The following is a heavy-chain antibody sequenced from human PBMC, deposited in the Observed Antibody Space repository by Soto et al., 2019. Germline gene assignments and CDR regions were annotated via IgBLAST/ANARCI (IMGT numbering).Heavy chain of an antibody. D-gene: IGHD5-12*01. CDR3: AAADVGGYEYYFDY. Sequence: SVKVRPKASGFTFTTSAMQWVRPAPGQRLEWIGWIVVGSGNTNYAQKFQERVTITRDMSTSTAYMELSSLRSEDTAVYYCAAADVGGYEYYFDYWGQGTLVTVSS. V-gene: IGHV1-58*02. J-gene: IGHJ4*02. CDR2: IVVGSGNT. CDR1: GFTFTTSA.